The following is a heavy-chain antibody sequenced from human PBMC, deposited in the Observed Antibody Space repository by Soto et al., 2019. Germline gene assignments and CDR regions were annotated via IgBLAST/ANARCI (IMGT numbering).Heavy chain of an antibody. D-gene: IGHD3-9*01. Sequence: SETLSLTCTVSGDSLGNYYSFWIRQPVGKGMEWIGCVSTSGNTNANPTLNSRATMSIDTSKNQFSLRLRSVTAADTAVYYCARADYEILTGSYAMDVWGQGTTVTVSS. CDR1: GDSLGNYY. J-gene: IGHJ6*02. CDR2: VSTSGNT. V-gene: IGHV4-4*07. CDR3: ARADYEILTGSYAMDV.